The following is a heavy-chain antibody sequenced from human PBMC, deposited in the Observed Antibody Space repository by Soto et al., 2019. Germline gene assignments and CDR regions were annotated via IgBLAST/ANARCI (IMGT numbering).Heavy chain of an antibody. J-gene: IGHJ4*02. Sequence: GGSLRLSCAASGFTFKDFGMAWVRQAPGKGLEWVSAISGSGGSTYYADSVKGRFTISRNNSKNTLYLQMNSLRAEDTAVYYCAKGDSSGYYFDYWGQGTLVTVSS. V-gene: IGHV3-23*01. D-gene: IGHD3-22*01. CDR2: ISGSGGST. CDR3: AKGDSSGYYFDY. CDR1: GFTFKDFG.